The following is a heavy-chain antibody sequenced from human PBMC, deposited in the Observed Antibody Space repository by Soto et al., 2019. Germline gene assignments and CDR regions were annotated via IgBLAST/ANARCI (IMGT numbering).Heavy chain of an antibody. CDR3: AKPGLSWYFDV. V-gene: IGHV4-4*02. CDR1: GGSISSNHW. J-gene: IGHJ2*01. CDR2: IFHSGSP. Sequence: QMRLQESGPGLVKPSETLSLTCTLSGGSISSNHWWSWVRQTPGKGLEWIGEIFHSGSPNYNPSRNTRVTIAMDKTKNQLSLTLRSVTAADTAVYYCAKPGLSWYFDVWGRGTRVTVSS.